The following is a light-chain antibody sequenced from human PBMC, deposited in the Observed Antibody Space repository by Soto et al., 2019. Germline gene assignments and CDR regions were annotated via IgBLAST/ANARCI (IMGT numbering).Light chain of an antibody. CDR1: SSDVGGLDY. J-gene: IGLJ1*01. CDR3: SSYTTSSTYG. Sequence: QSALTQPASVSGSPGQSITISCTGTSSDVGGLDYVSWYQHHPGKAPKLIIHEVSSRPSGVSDRFSGSKSGNTASLTISTLQAEDEANYYCSSYTTSSTYGFGTGTKVTVL. V-gene: IGLV2-14*01. CDR2: EVS.